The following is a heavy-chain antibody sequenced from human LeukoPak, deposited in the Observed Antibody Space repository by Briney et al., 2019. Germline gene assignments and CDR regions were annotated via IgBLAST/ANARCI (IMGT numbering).Heavy chain of an antibody. Sequence: GSLRLSCAASGFTFSNAWMSWVRQAPGKGLEWVGRIKSKTDGGTTDYAAPVKGRFTISRDDSKNTLYLQMNSLKTEDTAVYYCTTDHSYNWNDRYFDYWSQGTLVTVSS. D-gene: IGHD1-1*01. CDR3: TTDHSYNWNDRYFDY. CDR1: GFTFSNAW. V-gene: IGHV3-15*01. J-gene: IGHJ4*02. CDR2: IKSKTDGGTT.